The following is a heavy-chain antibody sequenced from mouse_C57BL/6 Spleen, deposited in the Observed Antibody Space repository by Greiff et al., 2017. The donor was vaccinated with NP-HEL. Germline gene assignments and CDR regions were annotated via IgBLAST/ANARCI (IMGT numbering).Heavy chain of an antibody. CDR2: IYPGDGDT. Sequence: VQLVESGPELVKPGASVKISCKASGYAFSSSWMNWVKQRPGKGLEWIGRIYPGDGDTNYNGKFKGKATLTADKSSSTAYMQLSSLTSEDSAVYFCARQSPSYYGPPWVDVWGTGTTVTVSS. J-gene: IGHJ1*03. CDR1: GYAFSSSW. CDR3: ARQSPSYYGPPWVDV. D-gene: IGHD1-1*01. V-gene: IGHV1-82*01.